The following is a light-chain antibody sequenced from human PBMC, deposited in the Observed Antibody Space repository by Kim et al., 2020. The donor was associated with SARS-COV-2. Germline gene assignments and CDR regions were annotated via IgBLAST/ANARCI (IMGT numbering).Light chain of an antibody. J-gene: IGLJ3*02. CDR2: EDS. CDR3: QSYDSSNPEAWV. CDR1: SGSIASYF. V-gene: IGLV6-57*01. Sequence: NFMLTQPHSVSESPGKTVTISCTRSSGSIASYFVQWYQQRPGSSPTTVIYEDSQRPSGVPDRFSGSIDSSSNSASLTISGLKTEDEADYYCQSYDSSNPEAWVFGGGTKVTVL.